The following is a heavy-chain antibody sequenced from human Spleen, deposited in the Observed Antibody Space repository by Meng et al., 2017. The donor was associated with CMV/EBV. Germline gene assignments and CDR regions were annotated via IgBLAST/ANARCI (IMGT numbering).Heavy chain of an antibody. CDR3: ARGEGDTIVGPAAMSWFDP. V-gene: IGHV4-39*07. CDR2: MFYSGST. J-gene: IGHJ5*02. Sequence: PETLSLTCTVSGGSISNSRYYWAWTRQPPGKGLEWIGSMFYSGSTYYNPSLKSPVTISIDTSKNQLSLNLKSVTAADTAIYYCARGEGDTIVGPAAMSWFDPWGQGTLVTVSS. D-gene: IGHD2-2*01. CDR1: GGSISNSRYY.